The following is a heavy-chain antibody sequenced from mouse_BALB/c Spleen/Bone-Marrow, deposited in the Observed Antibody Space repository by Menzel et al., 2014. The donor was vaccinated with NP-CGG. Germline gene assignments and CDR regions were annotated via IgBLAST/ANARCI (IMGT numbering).Heavy chain of an antibody. CDR1: GFNIKDTY. J-gene: IGHJ2*01. Sequence: EVKLQESGAELVKPGASVRLSCTASGFNIKDTYMDWVKQRPEQGLEWIGRFDPANGNTKYDPKFQGKATITADTSSNTAYLQLSSLTSEDTAVYYCARYRLGTYFDYWGQGTTLTVSS. D-gene: IGHD2-14*01. CDR3: ARYRLGTYFDY. CDR2: FDPANGNT. V-gene: IGHV14-3*02.